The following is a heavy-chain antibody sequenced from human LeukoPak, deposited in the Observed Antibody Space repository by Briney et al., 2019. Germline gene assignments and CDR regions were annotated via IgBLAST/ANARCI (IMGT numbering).Heavy chain of an antibody. CDR1: GFTFSSYS. CDR3: AREGVGVAGYFDY. D-gene: IGHD1-26*01. Sequence: PGGSLRLSCAASGFTFSSYSMNWVRQAPGKGLEWVSGISGSGGSTYYADSVKGRFTISRDNSKNTLYLHMNSLRAEDTAVYYCAREGVGVAGYFDYWGQGTLVTVSS. CDR2: ISGSGGST. J-gene: IGHJ4*02. V-gene: IGHV3-23*01.